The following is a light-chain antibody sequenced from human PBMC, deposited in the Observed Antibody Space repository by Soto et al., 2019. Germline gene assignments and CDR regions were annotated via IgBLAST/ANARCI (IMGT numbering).Light chain of an antibody. CDR3: QQYDNLPLT. CDR2: DAS. CDR1: QDISNY. J-gene: IGKJ4*01. Sequence: DIQMTQSPSSLSASIGGRVTITCQASQDISNYLNWYQQKPGKAPELLIYDASTLQAGVQSRFSGSGSGTDFTFTISSLQPEDIATYYYQQYDNLPLTFGGGTKVDIK. V-gene: IGKV1-33*01.